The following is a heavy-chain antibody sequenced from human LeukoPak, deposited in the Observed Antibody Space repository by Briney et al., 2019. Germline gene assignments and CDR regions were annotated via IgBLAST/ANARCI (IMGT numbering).Heavy chain of an antibody. V-gene: IGHV3-73*01. CDR1: GFTFSSYW. CDR2: IRSKANSYAT. Sequence: GGSLRLSCAASGFTFSSYWMSWVRQASGKGLEWVGRIRSKANSYATAYAASVKGRFTISRDDSKNTAYLQMNSLKTEDTAVYYCTEHAFDIWGQGTMVTVSS. J-gene: IGHJ3*02. CDR3: TEHAFDI.